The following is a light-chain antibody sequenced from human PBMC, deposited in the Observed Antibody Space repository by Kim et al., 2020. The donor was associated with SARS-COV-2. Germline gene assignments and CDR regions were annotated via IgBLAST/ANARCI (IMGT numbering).Light chain of an antibody. CDR2: DAS. V-gene: IGKV3-11*01. Sequence: EIVLTQSPATLSLSPGERATLSCRASQSVSSYLAWYQQKPGQAPRLLIYDASNRATGIPARFSGSRSGTDFTLTISSLEPEDFAVYYCQQHANWLTFGGGTKLEIK. CDR1: QSVSSY. CDR3: QQHANWLT. J-gene: IGKJ4*01.